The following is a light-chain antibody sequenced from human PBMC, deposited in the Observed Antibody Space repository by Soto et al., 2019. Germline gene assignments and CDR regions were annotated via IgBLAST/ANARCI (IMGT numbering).Light chain of an antibody. CDR1: QSINSSY. CDR3: QQYGGSPPYT. CDR2: GAS. J-gene: IGKJ2*01. Sequence: VLTQSPGTLSLSPGERATISCRASQSINSSYLAWYQHKPGQAPRLLFYGASSRATGIPPRFSGSASGTDFTLTISRLEPEDCGVYYCQQYGGSPPYTFGQGTRLEIK. V-gene: IGKV3-20*01.